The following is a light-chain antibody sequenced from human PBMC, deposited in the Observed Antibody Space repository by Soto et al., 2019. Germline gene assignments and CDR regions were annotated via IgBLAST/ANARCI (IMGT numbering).Light chain of an antibody. CDR3: QEDNNWPPIT. J-gene: IGKJ3*01. CDR2: EAS. Sequence: EIVMTQSPGTLSVSPGERATLSCRASQSVRSNLAWYQQKPGQAPRLLIYEASTMATGIPARFTGSGSGTEFTLNVGSLESEDFSVYHGQEDNNWPPITFGPGTKLYIK. CDR1: QSVRSN. V-gene: IGKV3-15*01.